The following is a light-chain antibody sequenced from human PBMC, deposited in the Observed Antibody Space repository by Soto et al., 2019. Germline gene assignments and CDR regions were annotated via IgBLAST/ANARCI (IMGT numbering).Light chain of an antibody. CDR1: SGDVGSYNL. CDR3: CSYAGSSTFVV. J-gene: IGLJ2*01. V-gene: IGLV2-23*02. Sequence: QSALTQPASVSGSPGQSITISCTGTSGDVGSYNLVSWYQQHPGKAPKLMIYEVSKRPSGVSNRFSGSKSGNTASLTISGPQAEDEADYYCCSYAGSSTFVVFGGGTKLTVL. CDR2: EVS.